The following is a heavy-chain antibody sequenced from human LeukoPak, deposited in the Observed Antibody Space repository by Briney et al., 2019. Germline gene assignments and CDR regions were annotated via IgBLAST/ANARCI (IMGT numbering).Heavy chain of an antibody. CDR3: ASGLWTYGY. D-gene: IGHD3-10*01. J-gene: IGHJ4*02. CDR1: EFAFTSCW. V-gene: IGHV3-7*03. Sequence: GGSLRLSCAASEFAFTSCWMSWVRQAPGKGLEWVANIKQDGSEKNYVDSVKGRFTISRDNAKKSLFLQMNSLRAEDTAVYYCASGLWTYGYWGQGTLVTVSS. CDR2: IKQDGSEK.